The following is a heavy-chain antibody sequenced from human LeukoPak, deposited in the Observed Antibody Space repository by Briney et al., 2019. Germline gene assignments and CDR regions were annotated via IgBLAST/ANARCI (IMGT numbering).Heavy chain of an antibody. J-gene: IGHJ6*03. CDR2: IVDTGDRT. V-gene: IGHV3-23*01. Sequence: PGGSLRLSCAASGFTFSSYAMIWVRQAPGKGLEWVSTIVDTGDRTFYADSVRGRFTISRDSSKNTLYLQMNSLRAEDTAVYYCAKERGHPLPNYHMDVWGKGTTVTVSS. CDR3: AKERGHPLPNYHMDV. CDR1: GFTFSSYA. D-gene: IGHD4/OR15-4a*01.